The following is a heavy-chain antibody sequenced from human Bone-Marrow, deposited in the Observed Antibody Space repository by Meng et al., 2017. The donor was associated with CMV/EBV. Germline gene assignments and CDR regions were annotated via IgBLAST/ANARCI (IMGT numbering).Heavy chain of an antibody. CDR1: GFTFSDYY. J-gene: IGHJ4*02. Sequence: GESLKISCAASGFTFSDYYMSWIRQAPGKGLEWVSYISSSGSTIYYADSVKGRFTISRDNAKDSLYLQMNSLRAEDTAVYYCARDHYYDSSGYASYWGQGTLVTVSS. CDR2: ISSSGSTI. CDR3: ARDHYYDSSGYASY. V-gene: IGHV3-11*04. D-gene: IGHD3-22*01.